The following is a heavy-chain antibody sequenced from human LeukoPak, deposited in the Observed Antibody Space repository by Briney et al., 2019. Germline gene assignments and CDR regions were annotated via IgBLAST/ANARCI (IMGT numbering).Heavy chain of an antibody. Sequence: SCKASGGTFSSYAISWVRQAPGKGLEWVSAISGSGGSTYYADSVKGRFTISRDNAKNSLYLQMNSLRAEDTAVYYCARVDYYDSSGYYYEGYYYGMDVWGQGTTVTVSS. CDR2: ISGSGGST. CDR1: GGTFSSYA. V-gene: IGHV3-23*01. J-gene: IGHJ6*02. CDR3: ARVDYYDSSGYYYEGYYYGMDV. D-gene: IGHD3-22*01.